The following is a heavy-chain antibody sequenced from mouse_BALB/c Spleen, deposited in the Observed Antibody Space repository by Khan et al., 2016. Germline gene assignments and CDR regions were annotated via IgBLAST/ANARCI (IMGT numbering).Heavy chain of an antibody. V-gene: IGHV9-2-1*01. D-gene: IGHD2-4*01. J-gene: IGHJ3*01. CDR3: ARRDYDEGPWFAY. Sequence: QSQLVQSGPELKKPGETVKISCKASGYTFTDYSMHWVKQAPGKGLKWMGWINTETGEPTYADDFKGRFAFSLETSASTAYLQINNLKNEDTATYFCARRDYDEGPWFAYWGQGTLVTVSA. CDR2: INTETGEP. CDR1: GYTFTDYS.